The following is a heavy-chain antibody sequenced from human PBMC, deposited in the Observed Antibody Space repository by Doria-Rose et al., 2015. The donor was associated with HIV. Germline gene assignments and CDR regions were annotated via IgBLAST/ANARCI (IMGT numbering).Heavy chain of an antibody. CDR1: GFTFSSHR. V-gene: IGHV3-21*01. J-gene: IGHJ4*02. D-gene: IGHD3-10*01. CDR2: ISNTSAYI. Sequence: VQLVQSGGGLVRPGGSLRLSCATSGFTFSSHRINWVRQAPGKGLEWVSSISNTSAYINYADSVRGRFTISRDNARNSLYLQMDSLRAEDTAIYYCATGVTLDYWGQGTLVTVSS. CDR3: ATGVTLDY.